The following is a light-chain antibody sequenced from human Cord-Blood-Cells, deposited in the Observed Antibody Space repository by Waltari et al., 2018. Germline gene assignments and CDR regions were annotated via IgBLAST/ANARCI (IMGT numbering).Light chain of an antibody. CDR3: QQSYSTPYT. CDR2: AAS. V-gene: IGKV1-39*01. CDR1: QSISSY. Sequence: DIQMTQSPSSLSASVGDRVTITCRASQSISSYLNWYQQKPGKAPKLLIYAASSLQSGVPSRFSGSGSGTDFTLTIRSLRPEDFATYYCQQSYSTPYTFGQGIKLEIK. J-gene: IGKJ2*01.